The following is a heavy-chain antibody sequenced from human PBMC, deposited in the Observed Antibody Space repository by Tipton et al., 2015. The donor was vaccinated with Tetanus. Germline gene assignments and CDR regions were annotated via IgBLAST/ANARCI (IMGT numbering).Heavy chain of an antibody. CDR1: GGSISPNY. J-gene: IGHJ4*02. CDR2: MSYSGGA. Sequence: TLSLTCTVSGGSISPNYWSWIRQPPGKGLEWIGQMSYSGGANYNPYLNSRVTISVDTSKNQFSLRLSSVTAADTAVYYCARDVGGYSYDDSGYYNPSYYFDLWGQGTLVTVSS. CDR3: ARDVGGYSYDDSGYYNPSYYFDL. V-gene: IGHV4-59*01. D-gene: IGHD3-22*01.